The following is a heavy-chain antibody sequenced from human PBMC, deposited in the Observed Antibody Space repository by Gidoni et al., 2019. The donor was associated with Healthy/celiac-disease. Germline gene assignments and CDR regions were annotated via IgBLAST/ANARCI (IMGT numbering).Heavy chain of an antibody. CDR1: GGSISSSSYY. Sequence: QLQLQESGPGLVKPSETLSLTCTVSGGSISSSSYYWGWIRQPPGKGLEWIGSIYYSGSTYYNPSLKSRVTISVDTSKNQFSLKLSSVTAADTAVYYCARHKFRSGYLDWFDPWGQGTLVTVSS. CDR2: IYYSGST. CDR3: ARHKFRSGYLDWFDP. V-gene: IGHV4-39*01. J-gene: IGHJ5*02. D-gene: IGHD3-3*01.